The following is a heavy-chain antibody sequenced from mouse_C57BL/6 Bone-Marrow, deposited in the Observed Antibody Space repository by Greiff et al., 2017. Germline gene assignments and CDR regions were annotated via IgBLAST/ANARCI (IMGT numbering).Heavy chain of an antibody. CDR3: AGRGTTVGARAMDY. CDR2: ISSGGSYT. CDR1: GFTFSSYG. J-gene: IGHJ4*01. Sequence: EVKLVESGGDLVKPGGSLKLSCAASGFTFSSYGMSWVRQTPDKRLEWVATISSGGSYTYYPDSVKGRFTISRDNAKNTLYLQMSSLKSEDTAMYYCAGRGTTVGARAMDYWGQGTSVTVSS. D-gene: IGHD1-1*01. V-gene: IGHV5-6*02.